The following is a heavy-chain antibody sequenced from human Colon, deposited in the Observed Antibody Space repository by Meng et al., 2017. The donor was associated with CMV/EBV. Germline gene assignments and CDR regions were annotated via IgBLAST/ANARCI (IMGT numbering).Heavy chain of an antibody. V-gene: IGHV1-2*02. Sequence: VQLLQYGAEVKKPGSSVKVSCKASGYTFTGYFMYWVRQAPGQGLEWMGSINPNSGGTNYAQKFQGRVTMTRDTSINTAYMELSRLRSDGTAVYYCATVSGGDFDYWGQGTLVTVSS. CDR3: ATVSGGDFDY. CDR2: INPNSGGT. D-gene: IGHD1-26*01. CDR1: GYTFTGYF. J-gene: IGHJ4*02.